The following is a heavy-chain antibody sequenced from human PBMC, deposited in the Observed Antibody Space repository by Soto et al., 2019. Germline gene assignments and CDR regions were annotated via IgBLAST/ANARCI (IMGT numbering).Heavy chain of an antibody. J-gene: IGHJ5*02. CDR2: IYHSGST. D-gene: IGHD2-2*01. CDR1: GGSISSGGYS. V-gene: IGHV4-30-2*01. Sequence: QLQLQESGSGLVKPSQTLSLTCAVSGGSISSGGYSWSWIRQPPGKGLEWIGYIYHSGSTYYNPSLKSRVTISVDRSKNQFSLKLSSVTAADTAVYYCAKQRGIPAAYGGRRYNWFDPWGQGTLVTVSS. CDR3: AKQRGIPAAYGGRRYNWFDP.